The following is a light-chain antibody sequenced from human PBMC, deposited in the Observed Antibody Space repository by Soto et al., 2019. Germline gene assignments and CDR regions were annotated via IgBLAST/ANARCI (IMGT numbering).Light chain of an antibody. CDR2: NTS. V-gene: IGLV7-43*01. CDR3: LLYYGAAGV. J-gene: IGLJ2*01. CDR1: TGAVTSGYY. Sequence: QAVVTQEPSLTVSPGGTVTLTCASSTGAVTSGYYPNWFQQKPGQAPRALIYNTSNKHSWTPARFSGSLLGGKAALTLSGVQPEDEAEYFCLLYYGAAGVFGGGTKSPS.